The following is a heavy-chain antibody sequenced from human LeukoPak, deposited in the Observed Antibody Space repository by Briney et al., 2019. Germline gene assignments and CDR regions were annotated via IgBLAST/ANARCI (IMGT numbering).Heavy chain of an antibody. CDR2: IKHDGSEQ. V-gene: IGHV3-7*01. CDR1: GFIFTSNR. D-gene: IGHD3-16*01. J-gene: IGHJ5*02. Sequence: QPGGSLRLSCAASGFIFTSNRMNWVRQAPGKGLEWVANIKHDGSEQIYVDSVKGRFTISRDNAKDSVYLQMNSLRAEDMAVYYCTRGLGEHGGVSDRWGQGTLVIVS. CDR3: TRGLGEHGGVSDR.